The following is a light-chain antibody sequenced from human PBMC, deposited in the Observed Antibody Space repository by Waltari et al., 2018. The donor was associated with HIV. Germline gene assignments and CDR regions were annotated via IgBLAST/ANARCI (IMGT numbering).Light chain of an antibody. CDR3: QQYNNWPELT. J-gene: IGKJ4*01. CDR1: QSISNN. V-gene: IGKV3-15*01. Sequence: EVVMTQTPATLSVSPGKRATLSCRASQSISNNLAWYQQKPGQAPRLLIYGASTGAAGIPARVSGSGSGTEFTLTISSLQSEDFAVYYCQQYNNWPELTFGGGTKVEIK. CDR2: GAS.